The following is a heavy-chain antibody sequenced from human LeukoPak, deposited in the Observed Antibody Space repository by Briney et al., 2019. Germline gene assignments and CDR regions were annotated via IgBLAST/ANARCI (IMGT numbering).Heavy chain of an antibody. V-gene: IGHV3-21*01. D-gene: IGHD3-16*01. CDR1: GFTFRTYT. Sequence: KSGGSLRLSCAASGFTFRTYTMNWVRQAPGKGLEWVASIGGSSGFVFYADSMKGRFTISRDNAKNSLYLQMNSLRVEDTAMYYCARVQGERRDYWGQGTLVTVSS. CDR2: IGGSSGFV. J-gene: IGHJ4*02. CDR3: ARVQGERRDY.